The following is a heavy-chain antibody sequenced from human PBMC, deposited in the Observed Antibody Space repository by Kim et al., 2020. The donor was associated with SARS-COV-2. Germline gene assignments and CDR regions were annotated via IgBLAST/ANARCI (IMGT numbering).Heavy chain of an antibody. CDR1: GFTFSNAW. CDR2: IKSKTDGGTT. Sequence: GGSLRLSCAASGFTFSNAWMSWVRQAPGKGLEWVGRIKSKTDGGTTDYAAPVKGRFTISRDDSKNTLYLQMNSLKTEDTAVYYCTTDLGEGVAIPIVGATHIRSDFDYWGQGTLVTVSS. J-gene: IGHJ4*02. D-gene: IGHD1-26*01. CDR3: TTDLGEGVAIPIVGATHIRSDFDY. V-gene: IGHV3-15*01.